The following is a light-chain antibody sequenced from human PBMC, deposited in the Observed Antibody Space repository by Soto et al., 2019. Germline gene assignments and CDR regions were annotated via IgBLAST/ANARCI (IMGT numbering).Light chain of an antibody. V-gene: IGLV1-51*01. Sequence: QSVLTQPPSVSAAPGQKVTISCSGSSSNIGNNYVFWYQQLPGTAPKLLIYDNDKRPSGIPARFSGSKSGTSATLGITGLQTGDEADYYCSTCDRSLSVGVFGGGTKLTVL. CDR1: SSNIGNNY. CDR3: STCDRSLSVGV. CDR2: DND. J-gene: IGLJ2*01.